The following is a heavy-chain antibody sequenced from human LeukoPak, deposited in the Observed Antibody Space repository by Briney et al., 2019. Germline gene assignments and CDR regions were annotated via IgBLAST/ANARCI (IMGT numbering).Heavy chain of an antibody. CDR2: ISYDGSNK. CDR1: GFTFSSYG. CDR3: ARDQRYSYGYYFDY. V-gene: IGHV3-30*03. J-gene: IGHJ4*02. D-gene: IGHD5-18*01. Sequence: GGSLRLSCAASGFTFSSYGMPWVRQAPGKGLEWVAVISYDGSNKYYADSVKGRFTISRDNSKNTLYLQMNSLRAEDTAVYYCARDQRYSYGYYFDYWGQGTLVTVSS.